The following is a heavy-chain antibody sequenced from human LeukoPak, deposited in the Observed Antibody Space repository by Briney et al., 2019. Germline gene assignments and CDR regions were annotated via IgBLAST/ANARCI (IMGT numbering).Heavy chain of an antibody. CDR2: IKSDGSDT. Sequence: GGSLRLSCAASGFTFSNCWMLWVRQAPGMGLVWVSRIKSDGSDTTYADSVKGRFTISRDNAKSTLYLQMNSLRAEDAAVYYCARSSTWGQGTLVTVSS. D-gene: IGHD6-6*01. J-gene: IGHJ5*02. V-gene: IGHV3-74*01. CDR3: ARSST. CDR1: GFTFSNCW.